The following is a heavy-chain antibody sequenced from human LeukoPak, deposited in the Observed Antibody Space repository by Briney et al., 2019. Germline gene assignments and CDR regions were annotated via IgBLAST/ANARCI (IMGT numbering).Heavy chain of an antibody. CDR3: AELGITMIGGV. J-gene: IGHJ6*04. CDR2: ISTSSSYI. CDR1: GFTFSSYS. D-gene: IGHD3-10*02. Sequence: GGSLRLSCAASGFTFSSYSMNWVRQAPGKGLEWVSSISTSSSYIYYADSVKGRFTISRDNAKNSLYLQMNSLSAEDTAVYYCAELGITMIGGVWGKGTTVTISS. V-gene: IGHV3-21*01.